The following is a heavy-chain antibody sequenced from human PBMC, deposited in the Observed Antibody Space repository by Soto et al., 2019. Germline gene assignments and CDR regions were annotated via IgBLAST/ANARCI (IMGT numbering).Heavy chain of an antibody. Sequence: PGGSLRLSCAASGFTFSNAWMSWVRQAPGKGPEWVGRIKSKTDGGTTDYAAPVKGRFTISRDDSKNTLYLQMNSLKTEDTAVYYCTPQIYDCSSTSCHASDFDYWGQGTLVTVSS. CDR3: TPQIYDCSSTSCHASDFDY. CDR1: GFTFSNAW. D-gene: IGHD2-2*01. CDR2: IKSKTDGGTT. J-gene: IGHJ4*02. V-gene: IGHV3-15*01.